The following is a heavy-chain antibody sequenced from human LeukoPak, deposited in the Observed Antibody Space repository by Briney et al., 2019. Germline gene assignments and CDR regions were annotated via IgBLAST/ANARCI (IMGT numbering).Heavy chain of an antibody. CDR2: IYPGDSDT. D-gene: IGHD1-26*01. V-gene: IGHV5-51*01. CDR1: GYSFTSYW. CDR3: ARHAGSYPDYFDY. Sequence: KNGESLKISCKGFGYSFTSYWIGWVRPMPGKGLEWMGIIYPGDSDTRYSPSFQGQVTIAADKSISTAYLQWSSLKASDTAMYYCARHAGSYPDYFDYWGQGTLVTVSS. J-gene: IGHJ4*02.